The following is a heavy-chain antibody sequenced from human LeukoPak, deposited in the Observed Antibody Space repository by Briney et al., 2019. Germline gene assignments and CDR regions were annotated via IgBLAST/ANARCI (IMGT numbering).Heavy chain of an antibody. Sequence: SETLSLTCTVSGGSISSSSYYWGWIRQPPGKGLEWIGSIYYSGSTYYNPSLKSRVTISVDTSKNQFSLKLSSVTAADTAVYYYARHGRDDYFDYWGQGTLVTVSS. CDR1: GGSISSSSYY. J-gene: IGHJ4*02. CDR2: IYYSGST. V-gene: IGHV4-39*01. CDR3: ARHGRDDYFDY.